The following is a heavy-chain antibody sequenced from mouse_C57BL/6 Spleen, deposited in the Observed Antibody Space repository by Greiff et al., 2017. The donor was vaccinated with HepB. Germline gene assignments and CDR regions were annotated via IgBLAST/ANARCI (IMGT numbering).Heavy chain of an antibody. J-gene: IGHJ2*01. CDR3: ASWRVTGTRRDY. Sequence: EVQLQQSGPELVKPGASVKTSCKASGYTFTDYYMNWVKQSHGKSLEWIGDINPNNGGTSYNQKFKGKATLTVDKSSSTAYMELRSLTSEDSAVYYCASWRVTGTRRDYWGQGTTLTVSS. D-gene: IGHD4-1*01. CDR2: INPNNGGT. CDR1: GYTFTDYY. V-gene: IGHV1-26*01.